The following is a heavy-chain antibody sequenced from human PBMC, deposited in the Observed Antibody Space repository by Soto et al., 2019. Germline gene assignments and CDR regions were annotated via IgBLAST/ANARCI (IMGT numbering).Heavy chain of an antibody. V-gene: IGHV5-51*01. CDR1: GYTFTNYW. D-gene: IGHD2-15*01. CDR3: ARYSCSAGISYSFLGWYHYGMDV. Sequence: GESLKISCKASGYTFTNYWIGWVRQMSGKGLEWMGIIYPGDSDTRYNPPFQGLVTIPADRSISTAYLQWSSLKASDTAMYYCARYSCSAGISYSFLGWYHYGMDVWGQGTTVTVSS. J-gene: IGHJ6*02. CDR2: IYPGDSDT.